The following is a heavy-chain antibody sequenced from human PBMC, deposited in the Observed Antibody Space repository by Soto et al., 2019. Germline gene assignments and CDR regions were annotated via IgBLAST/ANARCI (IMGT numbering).Heavy chain of an antibody. CDR1: GFHFSSYS. D-gene: IGHD6-19*01. Sequence: TGGSLXLSCAASGFHFSSYSMNWVRQAPGKGLEWLSYISSSSTSIYYADSVKGRFTISRDNVKSSVYLQMNSLRVDDTALYYCARDSSGWFRNDLWGQGTLVTVSS. CDR2: ISSSSTSI. V-gene: IGHV3-48*01. J-gene: IGHJ5*02. CDR3: ARDSSGWFRNDL.